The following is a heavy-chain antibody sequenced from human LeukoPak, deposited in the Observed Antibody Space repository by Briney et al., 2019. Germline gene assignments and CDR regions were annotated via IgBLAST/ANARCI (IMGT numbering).Heavy chain of an antibody. Sequence: GASVKVSCKASGYTFTSYDINWVRQATGQGLEWMGWVNPRSGNAGYLQKFQGRLTITRDTSIDTAYMDLSSLSSEDTAVYYCASGVPLGYCTYGVCYPPYYFDYWGQGTLVTASS. CDR1: GYTFTSYD. D-gene: IGHD2-8*01. CDR3: ASGVPLGYCTYGVCYPPYYFDY. J-gene: IGHJ4*02. CDR2: VNPRSGNA. V-gene: IGHV1-8*01.